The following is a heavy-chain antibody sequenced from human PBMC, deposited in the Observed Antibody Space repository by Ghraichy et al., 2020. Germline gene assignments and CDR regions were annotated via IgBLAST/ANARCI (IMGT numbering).Heavy chain of an antibody. CDR3: ARSPIFGVVTMGQTYNWFDP. CDR2: IIPIFGTA. CDR1: GGTFSSYA. Sequence: SVKVSCKASGGTFSSYAISWVRQAPGQGLEWMGGIIPIFGTANYAQKFQGRVTITADKSTSTAYMELSSLRSEDTAVYYCARSPIFGVVTMGQTYNWFDPWGQGTLVTVSS. D-gene: IGHD3-3*01. J-gene: IGHJ5*02. V-gene: IGHV1-69*06.